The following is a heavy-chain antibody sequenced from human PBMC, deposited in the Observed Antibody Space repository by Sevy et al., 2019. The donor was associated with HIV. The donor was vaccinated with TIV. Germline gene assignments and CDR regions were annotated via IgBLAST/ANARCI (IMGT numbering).Heavy chain of an antibody. CDR2: IYYSGST. Sequence: SETLSLTCTVSGGSISSYYWSWIRQPPGKGLEWIGYIYYSGSTNYNPSLKSRVTISVDTSKNQFSLKLSSVTAADTAVYYCARAPISLLSGSYFDYYNYGMDVWGQGTTVTVSS. J-gene: IGHJ6*02. D-gene: IGHD1-26*01. V-gene: IGHV4-59*01. CDR3: ARAPISLLSGSYFDYYNYGMDV. CDR1: GGSISSYY.